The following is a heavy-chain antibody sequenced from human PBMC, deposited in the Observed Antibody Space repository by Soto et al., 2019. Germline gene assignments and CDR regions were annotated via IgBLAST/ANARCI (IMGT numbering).Heavy chain of an antibody. D-gene: IGHD3-22*01. J-gene: IGHJ6*02. V-gene: IGHV1-3*01. CDR2: INAGNGNT. Sequence: ASVKVSCKASGYTFTSYAMHWVRQAPGQRLEWMGWINAGNGNTKYSQKFQGRVTITRDTSASTAYMELSSLRSEDTAVYYCARGVYDSSGTFPEFRYYYYGMDVWGQGTTVTVSS. CDR3: ARGVYDSSGTFPEFRYYYYGMDV. CDR1: GYTFTSYA.